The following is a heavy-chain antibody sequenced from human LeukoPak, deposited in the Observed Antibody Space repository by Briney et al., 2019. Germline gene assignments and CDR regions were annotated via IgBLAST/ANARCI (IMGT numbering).Heavy chain of an antibody. V-gene: IGHV1-24*01. Sequence: GASVKVSCKASGYTFTGYYMHWVRQAPGQGLEWMGGFDPEDGETIYAQKFQGRVTMTEDTSTDTAYMELSSLRSEDTAVYYCATGHIAAAGTSFDYWGQGTLVTVSS. J-gene: IGHJ4*02. CDR2: FDPEDGET. D-gene: IGHD6-13*01. CDR1: GYTFTGYY. CDR3: ATGHIAAAGTSFDY.